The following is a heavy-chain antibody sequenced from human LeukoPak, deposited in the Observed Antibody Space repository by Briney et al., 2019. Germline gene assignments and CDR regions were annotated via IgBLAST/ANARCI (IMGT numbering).Heavy chain of an antibody. Sequence: SETLSLTCTVSGGSISSYYWSWMRQPPGKGLEWIGYIYYSGSPTYNPSLKSRVTISVDTSKNQFSPKLSSVTAADTAVYCCARDVGNSGWPGNFDYWGQGTLVTVSS. D-gene: IGHD6-19*01. CDR3: ARDVGNSGWPGNFDY. V-gene: IGHV4-59*01. CDR1: GGSISSYY. J-gene: IGHJ4*02. CDR2: IYYSGSP.